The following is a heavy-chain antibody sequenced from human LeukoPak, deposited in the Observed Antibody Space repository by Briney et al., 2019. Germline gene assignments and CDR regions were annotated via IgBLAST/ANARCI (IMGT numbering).Heavy chain of an antibody. D-gene: IGHD2-21*02. CDR3: ARDGDCGGDCSSGMDV. J-gene: IGHJ6*02. V-gene: IGHV3-11*01. CDR1: GGSFSAYS. Sequence: LSLTCSLSGGSFSAYSWSWIRQAPGKGLEWVSYISSSGSTIYYADSVKGRFTISRDNAKNSLYLQMNSLRAEDTAVYYCARDGDCGGDCSSGMDVWGQGTTVTVSS. CDR2: ISSSGSTI.